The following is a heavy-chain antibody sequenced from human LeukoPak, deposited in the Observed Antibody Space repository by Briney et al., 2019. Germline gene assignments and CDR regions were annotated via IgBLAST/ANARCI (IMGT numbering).Heavy chain of an antibody. CDR1: GGSISSYY. J-gene: IGHJ4*02. CDR3: ASQDYGDYSFDY. Sequence: SETLSLTCTVSGGSISSYYWSWIRQPPGKGLEWIGYIYYSGSTYYNPSLKSRVTISVDTSKNQFSLKLSSVTAADTAVYYCASQDYGDYSFDYWGQGTLVTVSS. V-gene: IGHV4-59*08. D-gene: IGHD4-17*01. CDR2: IYYSGST.